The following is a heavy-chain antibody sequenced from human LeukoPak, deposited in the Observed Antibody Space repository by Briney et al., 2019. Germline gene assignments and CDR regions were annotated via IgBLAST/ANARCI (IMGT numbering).Heavy chain of an antibody. Sequence: GASVKVSCRASGYTFTSYDINWVRQATGQGLEWKGWINPNSGNTGYAQKFQGRVTMTRNTSISTAYMELSSLRSEDTAVYYCARGRLLWFGELLSRYYYMDVWGKGTTVTISS. CDR3: ARGRLLWFGELLSRYYYMDV. V-gene: IGHV1-8*01. D-gene: IGHD3-10*01. J-gene: IGHJ6*03. CDR2: INPNSGNT. CDR1: GYTFTSYD.